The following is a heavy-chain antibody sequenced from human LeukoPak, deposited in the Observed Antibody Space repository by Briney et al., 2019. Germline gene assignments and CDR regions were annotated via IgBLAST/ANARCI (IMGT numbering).Heavy chain of an antibody. V-gene: IGHV3-7*01. J-gene: IGHJ6*01. CDR3: ARDSVPHYYYGMDV. Sequence: GGSLRLSCTASEFMFSMYCMSWVRQAPGKGLEWVANIKQDGSETYYVDSMKGRFTISRDNAKNSLYLQMNSLRAEDMAVYHCARDSVPHYYYGMDVWGQGTTVTVSS. CDR1: EFMFSMYC. CDR2: IKQDGSET. D-gene: IGHD1-1*01.